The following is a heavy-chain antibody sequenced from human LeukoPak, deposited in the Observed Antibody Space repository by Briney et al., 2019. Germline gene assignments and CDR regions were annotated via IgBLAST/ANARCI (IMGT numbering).Heavy chain of an antibody. CDR2: IKQDGSEK. D-gene: IGHD5-24*01. CDR1: GFTFSSYW. CDR3: ARRGVEMATITDYYYYYMDV. J-gene: IGHJ6*03. V-gene: IGHV3-7*01. Sequence: GGSLRLSCAASGFTFSSYWMSWVRQAPGKGLEWVANIKQDGSEKYYVDSVKGRFTISRDNAKNSLYLQMNSLRAEDTAVYYCARRGVEMATITDYYYYYMDVWGKGTTVTISS.